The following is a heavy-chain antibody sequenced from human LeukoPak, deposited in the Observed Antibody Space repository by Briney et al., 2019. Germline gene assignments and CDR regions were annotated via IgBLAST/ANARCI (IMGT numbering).Heavy chain of an antibody. V-gene: IGHV1-69*04. D-gene: IGHD5-12*01. J-gene: IGHJ4*02. CDR3: AGSTITGYYFDY. CDR2: IIPILGIA. Sequence: GASVKVSFKASGGTFSSYAISWVRQAPGQGLDWMGRIIPILGIANYAQKFQGRVTITADKSTSTAYMELSSLRSEDTAVYYCAGSTITGYYFDYWGQGTLVTVSS. CDR1: GGTFSSYA.